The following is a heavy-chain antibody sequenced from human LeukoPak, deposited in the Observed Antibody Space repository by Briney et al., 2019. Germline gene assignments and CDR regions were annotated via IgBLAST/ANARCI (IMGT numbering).Heavy chain of an antibody. Sequence: SETLSLTCTVSGGSISPYYWSWIRQPPGRGLEWIGYIYYSGTTNYNPSLKSRVTMSVDTSNNHLSLRLTSVTAADTALYYCARHSYNYYGLDVWGQGTTITVSS. CDR3: ARHSYNYYGLDV. J-gene: IGHJ6*02. V-gene: IGHV4-59*08. CDR1: GGSISPYY. CDR2: IYYSGTT.